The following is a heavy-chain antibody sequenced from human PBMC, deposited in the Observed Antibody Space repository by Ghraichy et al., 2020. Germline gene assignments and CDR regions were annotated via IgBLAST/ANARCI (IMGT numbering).Heavy chain of an antibody. CDR2: INHSGST. CDR3: ARRVLRGYTVTTRGDAFDI. Sequence: SETLSLTCAVYGGSFSGYYWSWIRQPPGKGLEWIGEINHSGSTNYNPSLKSRVTISVDTSKNQFSLKLSSVTAADTAVYYCARRVLRGYTVTTRGDAFDIWGQGTMVTVSS. CDR1: GGSFSGYY. J-gene: IGHJ3*02. V-gene: IGHV4-34*01. D-gene: IGHD4-17*01.